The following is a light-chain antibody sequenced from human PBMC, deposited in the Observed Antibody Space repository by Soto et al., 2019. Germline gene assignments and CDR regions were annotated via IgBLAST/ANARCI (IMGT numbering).Light chain of an antibody. J-gene: IGKJ5*01. Sequence: EIVLTQSAATLSLSAGERATLSCWASQSVSSSYLAWYQQKPGLAPRLLIYDASSRATGIPDRFSGSGYGTDFNLTISRLETEDFAVYYCQQYGSSPITFGQGTRLEIK. CDR2: DAS. CDR3: QQYGSSPIT. V-gene: IGKV3D-20*01. CDR1: QSVSSSY.